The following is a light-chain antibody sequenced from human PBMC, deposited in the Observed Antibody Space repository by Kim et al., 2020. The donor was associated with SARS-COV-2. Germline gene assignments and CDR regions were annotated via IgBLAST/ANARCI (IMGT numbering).Light chain of an antibody. Sequence: EIVLTQSPATLSLSPGERATLSCRASQSVSTSLAWFQHKPGQAPRLLIHDASDRATGIPARFSGSGSGTDFTLTITGLQAEDFAVYYCQQREDWPITFGGGTKVDIK. V-gene: IGKV3-11*01. CDR1: QSVSTS. CDR3: QQREDWPIT. J-gene: IGKJ4*01. CDR2: DAS.